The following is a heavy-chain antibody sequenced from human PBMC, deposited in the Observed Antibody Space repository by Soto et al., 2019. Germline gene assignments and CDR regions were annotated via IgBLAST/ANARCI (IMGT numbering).Heavy chain of an antibody. CDR3: ARVLTMVRGDPPFYGMDV. Sequence: LSLTCAVSGGSISSGGYSWSWIRQPPGKGLEWIGYIYHSGSTYYNPSLKSRVTISVDRSKNQFSLKLSSVTAADTAVYYCARVLTMVRGDPPFYGMDVWGQGTTVTVSS. CDR2: IYHSGST. J-gene: IGHJ6*02. CDR1: GGSISSGGYS. D-gene: IGHD3-10*01. V-gene: IGHV4-30-2*01.